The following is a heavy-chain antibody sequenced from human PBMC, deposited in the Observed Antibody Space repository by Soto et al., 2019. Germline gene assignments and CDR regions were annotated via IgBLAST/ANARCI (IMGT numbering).Heavy chain of an antibody. CDR2: ISYDGSNK. V-gene: IGHV3-30-3*01. J-gene: IGHJ5*02. Sequence: QVQLVESGGGVVQPGRSLRLSCAASGFTFSSYAMHWVRQAPGKGLEWVAVISYDGSNKYYADSVKGRFTISRDNSKNTLYLQMNSLRAEDTAVYYCARDPNWKYVGWFDPWGQGTLVTVSS. CDR3: ARDPNWKYVGWFDP. D-gene: IGHD1-7*01. CDR1: GFTFSSYA.